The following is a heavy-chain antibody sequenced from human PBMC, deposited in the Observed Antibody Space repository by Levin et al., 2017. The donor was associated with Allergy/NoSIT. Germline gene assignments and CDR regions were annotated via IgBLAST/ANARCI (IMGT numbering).Heavy chain of an antibody. Sequence: RAGGSLRLSCAASGFTFSDYYMSWIRQAPGKGLEWVSYISSSGSTIYYADSVKGRFTISRDNAKNSLYLQMNSLRAEDTAVYYCARENTMVRHRVNYYYGMDVWGQGTTVTVSS. CDR2: ISSSGSTI. V-gene: IGHV3-11*01. J-gene: IGHJ6*02. CDR3: ARENTMVRHRVNYYYGMDV. D-gene: IGHD3-10*01. CDR1: GFTFSDYY.